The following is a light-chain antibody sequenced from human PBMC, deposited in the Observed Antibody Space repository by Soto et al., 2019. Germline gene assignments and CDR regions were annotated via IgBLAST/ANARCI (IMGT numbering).Light chain of an antibody. CDR2: GNS. Sequence: QSVLTQPPSVSGAPGQRVTISCTGSSSNIGAGYGVHWYQQLPGTAPKLLIYGNSNRPSGVPDRFSGSKSGTSASLAITGLQAEDEADYYCQSYDSSLHVVFGGGTQLTVL. CDR3: QSYDSSLHVV. V-gene: IGLV1-40*01. J-gene: IGLJ2*01. CDR1: SSNIGAGYG.